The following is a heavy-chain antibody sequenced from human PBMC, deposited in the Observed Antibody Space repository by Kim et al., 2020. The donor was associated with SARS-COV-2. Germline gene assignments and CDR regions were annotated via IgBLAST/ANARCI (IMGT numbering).Heavy chain of an antibody. Sequence: GGSLRLSCAASGFTFSSYAMHWVRQAPGKGLEWVAVISYDGSNKYYADSVKGRFTISRDNSKNTLYLQMNSLRAEDTAVYYCAREEVQWLVHYYYYGMDVWGQGTTVTVSS. J-gene: IGHJ6*02. CDR1: GFTFSSYA. CDR3: AREEVQWLVHYYYYGMDV. CDR2: ISYDGSNK. D-gene: IGHD6-19*01. V-gene: IGHV3-30*04.